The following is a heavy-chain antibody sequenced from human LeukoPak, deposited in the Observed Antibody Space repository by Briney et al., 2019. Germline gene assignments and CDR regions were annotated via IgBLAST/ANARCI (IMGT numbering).Heavy chain of an antibody. CDR1: GGSFSGYY. D-gene: IGHD2-21*02. Sequence: SETLSLTCAVYGGSFSGYYWIWIRQPPGKGLEWIGEINHSGSTNYNPSLKSRVTTSVDTSKNQFSLKLSSVTAADTAVYYCAREGTSYCGGDCYFGAFDIWGQGTMVTVSS. V-gene: IGHV4-34*01. CDR3: AREGTSYCGGDCYFGAFDI. CDR2: INHSGST. J-gene: IGHJ3*02.